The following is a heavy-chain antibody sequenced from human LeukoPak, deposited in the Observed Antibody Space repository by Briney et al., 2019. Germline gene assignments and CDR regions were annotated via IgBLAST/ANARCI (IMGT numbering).Heavy chain of an antibody. CDR2: INPNSGGT. J-gene: IGHJ4*02. CDR3: ARDLGYDFWSGYSYFDY. Sequence: ASVKVSCKASGYTFTGYYMHWVRQAPGQGLEWMGWINPNSGGTNYAQKFQGRVTMTRDTSISTAYMELSRLRSDDMAVYYCARDLGYDFWSGYSYFDYWGQGTLVTVSS. D-gene: IGHD3-3*01. V-gene: IGHV1-2*02. CDR1: GYTFTGYY.